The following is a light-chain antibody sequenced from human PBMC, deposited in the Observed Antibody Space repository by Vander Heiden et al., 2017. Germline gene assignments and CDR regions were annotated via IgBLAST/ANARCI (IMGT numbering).Light chain of an antibody. Sequence: QSALAQPPSASGSPGQSVAISCPGSSSDVGGYEYVSWYQQHPGKAPKLIIYEVTKRSSGVPDRFSGSKSGNTASLTVSGLQAEDEADYYCSSYAGNNNKVFGTGTKVTVL. V-gene: IGLV2-8*01. CDR1: SSDVGGYEY. J-gene: IGLJ1*01. CDR2: EVT. CDR3: SSYAGNNNKV.